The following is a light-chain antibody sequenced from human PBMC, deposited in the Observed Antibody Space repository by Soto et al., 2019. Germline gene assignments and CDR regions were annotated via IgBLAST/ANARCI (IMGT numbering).Light chain of an antibody. V-gene: IGLV2-14*03. Sequence: QSDLTQPASVSGSPGQSITISCTGTSSDVGGYNCVSWYQQHPGKAPKLMIYDVSNRPSGVSNRFSGSKSGNTASLTISGLQAEDEADYYCSSYTSSSALVFGGGTKLTVL. CDR1: SSDVGGYNC. CDR3: SSYTSSSALV. CDR2: DVS. J-gene: IGLJ2*01.